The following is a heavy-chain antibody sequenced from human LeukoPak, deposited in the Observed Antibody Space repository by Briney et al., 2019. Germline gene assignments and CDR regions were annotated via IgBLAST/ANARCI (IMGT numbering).Heavy chain of an antibody. CDR1: GFTFDDYA. V-gene: IGHV3-9*01. CDR3: AKGLLMVHATPFDS. D-gene: IGHD2-8*01. Sequence: GRFLRLSCAASGFTFDDYAMHWVRQAPGKGLEGVSGISWNSCSIGYAASVKGRFTISRDNAKNSLYLQMNSLRAEDTALYYCAKGLLMVHATPFDSWGQGTLVTVSS. CDR2: ISWNSCSI. J-gene: IGHJ4*02.